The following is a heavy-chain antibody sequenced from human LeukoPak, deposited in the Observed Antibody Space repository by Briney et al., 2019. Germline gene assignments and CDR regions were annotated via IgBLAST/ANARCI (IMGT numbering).Heavy chain of an antibody. V-gene: IGHV1-69*13. CDR1: GGTFSSYA. J-gene: IGHJ4*02. D-gene: IGHD1-26*01. CDR3: ARGRGSYRPFDY. Sequence: GAPMKVSCKASGGTFSSYAISWVRQAPGQGLEWMGGIIPIFGTANYAQKFQGRVTITADESTSTAYMELSSLRSEDTAVYYCARGRGSYRPFDYWGQGTLVTVSS. CDR2: IIPIFGTA.